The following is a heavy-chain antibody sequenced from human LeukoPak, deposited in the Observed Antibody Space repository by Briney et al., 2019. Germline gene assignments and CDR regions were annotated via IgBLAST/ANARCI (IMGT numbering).Heavy chain of an antibody. Sequence: PGGSLRLSCAASGFTFSSYAMSWVRQAPGKGLEWVSAISGSGGSTYYADSVKGRFTISRDNSKNTLYLQMNSLRAEDTAVYYCARDGTYGSGSYYTHYYYYGMDVWGQGTTVTVSS. CDR1: GFTFSSYA. D-gene: IGHD3-10*01. J-gene: IGHJ6*02. CDR3: ARDGTYGSGSYYTHYYYYGMDV. CDR2: ISGSGGST. V-gene: IGHV3-23*01.